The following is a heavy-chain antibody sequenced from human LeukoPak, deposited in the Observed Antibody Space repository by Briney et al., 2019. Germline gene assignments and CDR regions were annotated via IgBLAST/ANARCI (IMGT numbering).Heavy chain of an antibody. J-gene: IGHJ3*02. CDR1: GYSFTRYW. D-gene: IGHD3-10*01. CDR2: IYPGDSET. V-gene: IGHV5-51*01. Sequence: GESLQISCKGSGYSFTRYWIGWVRQMPGKGLEWMGIIYPGDSETRYSPSFQGQVTISADKSISTAYLQWSSLKASDTAMYYCASHRSYGSGSYYDAFDIWGQGTMVTVSS. CDR3: ASHRSYGSGSYYDAFDI.